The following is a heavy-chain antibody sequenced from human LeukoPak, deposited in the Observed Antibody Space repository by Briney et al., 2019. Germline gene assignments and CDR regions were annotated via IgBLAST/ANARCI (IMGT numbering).Heavy chain of an antibody. CDR2: INAGNGNT. Sequence: ASVKVSCKASGYTLTSYAMHWVRQAPGQRLEWMGWINAGNGNTKYSQKFQGRVTITRDTSASTAYMELSSLRSDDTAVYYCALQRGLLPAGGSYNYYGMDVWGQGTTVTVSS. V-gene: IGHV1-3*01. CDR3: ALQRGLLPAGGSYNYYGMDV. D-gene: IGHD2-2*01. CDR1: GYTLTSYA. J-gene: IGHJ6*02.